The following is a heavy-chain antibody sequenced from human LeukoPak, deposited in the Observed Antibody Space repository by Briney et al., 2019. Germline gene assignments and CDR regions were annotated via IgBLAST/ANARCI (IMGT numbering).Heavy chain of an antibody. CDR2: ISYDGSNK. CDR3: AKDMPPRFGELPSPIDY. CDR1: GFTSSSYG. V-gene: IGHV3-30*18. D-gene: IGHD3-10*01. J-gene: IGHJ4*02. Sequence: GGSLRLSCAASGFTSSSYGMHWVRQAPGKGLEWVAVISYDGSNKYYADSVKGRFTISRDNSKNTLYLQMNSLRAEDTAVYYCAKDMPPRFGELPSPIDYWGQGTLVTVSS.